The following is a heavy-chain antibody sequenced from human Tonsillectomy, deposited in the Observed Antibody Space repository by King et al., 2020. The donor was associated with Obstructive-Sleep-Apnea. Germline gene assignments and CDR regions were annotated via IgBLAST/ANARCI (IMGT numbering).Heavy chain of an antibody. V-gene: IGHV1-18*04. CDR2: ISAYNGDT. D-gene: IGHD3-10*01. J-gene: IGHJ4*02. Sequence: QLVQSGTEVKRPGASVKVSCKASVYTFTNYGTSWVRQAPGQGLEWMGWISAYNGDTTYAQKLQGRVTMTTDTSTRTAYMELRCLRTDDTAVYYCARDEGRGGCDHWGQGTLVTVSS. CDR1: VYTFTNYG. CDR3: ARDEGRGGCDH.